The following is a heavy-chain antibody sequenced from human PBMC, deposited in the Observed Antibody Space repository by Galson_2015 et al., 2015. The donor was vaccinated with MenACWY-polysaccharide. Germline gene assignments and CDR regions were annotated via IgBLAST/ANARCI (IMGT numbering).Heavy chain of an antibody. CDR2: MNPNSGNT. J-gene: IGHJ6*02. CDR1: GYSFSSYD. D-gene: IGHD2-8*01. Sequence: SVKVSCKASGYSFSSYDINWVRQTTGQGLEWMGWMNPNSGNTGYAQKFQGRVTITADRSTSTAYLHLGSLKASDTAMYYCGRVYPGNYYAMGVWGQGTTVIVTS. V-gene: IGHV1-8*01. CDR3: GRVYPGNYYAMGV.